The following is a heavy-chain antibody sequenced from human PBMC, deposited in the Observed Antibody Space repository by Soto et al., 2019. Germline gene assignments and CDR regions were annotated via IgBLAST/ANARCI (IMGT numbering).Heavy chain of an antibody. V-gene: IGHV1-69*13. CDR3: ARDRGTMVRGTHWFDP. CDR1: GGTFSSYA. CDR2: IIPIFGTA. D-gene: IGHD3-10*01. Sequence: SVKVSCKASGGTFSSYAISWVRQAPGQGLEWMGGIIPIFGTANYAQKFQGRVTITADESTSTAYMELSSLRSEDTAVYYCARDRGTMVRGTHWFDPWGQGTLVTVSS. J-gene: IGHJ5*02.